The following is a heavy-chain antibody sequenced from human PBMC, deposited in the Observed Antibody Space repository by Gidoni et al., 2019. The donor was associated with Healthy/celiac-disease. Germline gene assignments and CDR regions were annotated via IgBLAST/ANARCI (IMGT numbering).Heavy chain of an antibody. CDR2: INPSGGST. J-gene: IGHJ3*02. CDR1: GYTFTSYY. CDR3: ARDGGYNWNGEVNAFDI. Sequence: QVQLVQSGAEVKKPGASVKVSCKASGYTFTSYYMNWVRQAPGQGLEWMGIINPSGGSTSYAQKFQGRVTMTRDTSTSTVYMELSSLRSEDTAVYYCARDGGYNWNGEVNAFDIWGQGTMVTVSS. V-gene: IGHV1-46*01. D-gene: IGHD1-1*01.